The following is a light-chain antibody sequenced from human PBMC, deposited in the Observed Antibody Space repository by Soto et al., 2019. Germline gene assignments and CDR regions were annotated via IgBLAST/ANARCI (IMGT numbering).Light chain of an antibody. CDR3: LKHNTYPWT. V-gene: IGKV1-17*03. Sequence: TQAPSAMSASVGERVTITFRASQAISNYLAWFQQKPGKVPKRLIDAASSLQSGVPSRFSGSGSGTEFTLTISSLQPEDFATYYCLKHNTYPWTFGEGTRRAIK. J-gene: IGKJ5*01. CDR1: QAISNY. CDR2: AAS.